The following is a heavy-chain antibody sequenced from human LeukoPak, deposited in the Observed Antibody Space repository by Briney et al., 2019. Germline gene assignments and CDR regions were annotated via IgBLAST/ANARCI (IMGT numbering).Heavy chain of an antibody. D-gene: IGHD2-2*01. J-gene: IGHJ5*02. CDR2: IWYDGSNK. CDR3: ARRYCSSTSCYFSNWFNP. CDR1: GFIFSSYG. Sequence: GGSLRLSCAASGFIFSSYGKHWVRQGPPQGLEWVAVIWYDGSNKYYADSVKGRFTISRDNSKNTLYLQMNSLRAEDTAVYYCARRYCSSTSCYFSNWFNPWGQGTLVTVSS. V-gene: IGHV3-33*01.